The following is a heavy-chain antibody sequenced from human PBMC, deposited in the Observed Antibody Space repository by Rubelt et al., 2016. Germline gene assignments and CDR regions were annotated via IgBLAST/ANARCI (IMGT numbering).Heavy chain of an antibody. Sequence: QLHLQESGPGLVRPSETLSLTCTVSGGSISSAPYYWGWIRQPPVKGLEWIGRIYYSGSTYYNPSLSGRVTISVATSNNQFSLKLSSVTAADTAVYYCARGRYGDYVGGSWFDPWGQGTLVTVSS. D-gene: IGHD4-17*01. CDR3: ARGRYGDYVGGSWFDP. CDR2: IYYSGST. CDR1: GGSISSAPYY. V-gene: IGHV4-39*07. J-gene: IGHJ5*02.